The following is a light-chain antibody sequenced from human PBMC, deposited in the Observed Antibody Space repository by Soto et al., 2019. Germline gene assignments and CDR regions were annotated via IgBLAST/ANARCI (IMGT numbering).Light chain of an antibody. CDR1: HSVISSY. CDR3: QQYGSSPRT. V-gene: IGKV3-20*01. J-gene: IGKJ1*01. Sequence: EIVLTQSPGTLSLSPGGRATLSCRASHSVISSYLAWYQQKPGQAPRLLIYGASSRATGIPDRFSGSGSGTDFTLTISRLEPEDFAVYYCQQYGSSPRTFGQGTKVEIK. CDR2: GAS.